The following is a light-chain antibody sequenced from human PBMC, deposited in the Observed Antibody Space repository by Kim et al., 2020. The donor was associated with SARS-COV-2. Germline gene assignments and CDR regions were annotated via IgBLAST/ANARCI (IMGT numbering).Light chain of an antibody. CDR1: QDISHW. Sequence: TRSASGGDRVSITCRASQDISHWLAWYQQKPGKAPQLLIYKASLLESGVPSRFSGSGSGTEFTLTISSLEPEDSATYYCQQYKGTFGQGTKLEI. V-gene: IGKV1-5*03. CDR3: QQYKGT. CDR2: KAS. J-gene: IGKJ2*02.